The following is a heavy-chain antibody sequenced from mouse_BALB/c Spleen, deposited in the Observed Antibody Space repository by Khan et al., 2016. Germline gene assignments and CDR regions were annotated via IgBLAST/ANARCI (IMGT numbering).Heavy chain of an antibody. Sequence: QVQLQQSGAELVQPGASVKLSCKASGFTFTTYGMHWVQQRPGQGLEWIGYINPSAGYVEYNQKFTDTATFTADKSSSTAYLQLRSLTSEDSAVYYCARSPTATLDYWGLGTSVTVSS. CDR3: ARSPTATLDY. D-gene: IGHD1-2*01. CDR1: GFTFTTYG. J-gene: IGHJ4*01. CDR2: INPSAGYV. V-gene: IGHV1-7*01.